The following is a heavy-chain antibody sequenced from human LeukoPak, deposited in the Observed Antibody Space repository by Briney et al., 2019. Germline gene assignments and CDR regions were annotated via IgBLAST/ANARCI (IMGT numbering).Heavy chain of an antibody. CDR2: IYYSGST. J-gene: IGHJ4*02. Sequence: PSETLSLTCTVSGGSISSSSYYWGWIPQPQGMELVWIGSIYYSGSTYYNPSLKSRVTISVDTTKNQSSLKLSSVTAADTAVYYCARLVYCTNGVCSTYYFDYWGQGTLVTVSS. V-gene: IGHV4-39*01. D-gene: IGHD2-8*01. CDR3: ARLVYCTNGVCSTYYFDY. CDR1: GGSISSSSYY.